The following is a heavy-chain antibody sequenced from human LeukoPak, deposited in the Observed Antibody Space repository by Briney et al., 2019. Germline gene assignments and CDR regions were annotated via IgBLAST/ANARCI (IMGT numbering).Heavy chain of an antibody. V-gene: IGHV4-39*01. CDR1: GGSISSSSYY. CDR3: ARPRRDYYGSGSYYGV. Sequence: SETLSLTCTVSGGSISSSSYYWSWIRQTPGKGLEWIGEINHSGSTSYNPSLKSRVTISVATSKNQFSLKLSSVTAADMAVYYCARPRRDYYGSGSYYGVWGKGTTVTISS. J-gene: IGHJ6*04. D-gene: IGHD3-10*01. CDR2: INHSGST.